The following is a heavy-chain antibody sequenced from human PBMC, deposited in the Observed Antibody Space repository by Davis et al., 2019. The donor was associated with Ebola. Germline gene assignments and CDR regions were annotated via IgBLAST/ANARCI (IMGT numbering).Heavy chain of an antibody. CDR2: ISYDGSNK. V-gene: IGHV3-30*18. Sequence: GESLKISCAASGFTFRSYGMHWVRQAPGKGLEWVAVISYDGSNKYYADSVKGRFTISRDNSKNTLYLQMNSLRAEDTAVYYCAKAWVGAIDYWGQGTLVTVSS. D-gene: IGHD1-26*01. CDR1: GFTFRSYG. CDR3: AKAWVGAIDY. J-gene: IGHJ4*02.